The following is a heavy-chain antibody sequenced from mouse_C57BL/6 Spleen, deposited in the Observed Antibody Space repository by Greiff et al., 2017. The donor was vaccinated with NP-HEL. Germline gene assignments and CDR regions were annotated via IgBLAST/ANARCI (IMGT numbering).Heavy chain of an antibody. V-gene: IGHV1-72*01. CDR3: AKRFTTVVATPTGFDY. D-gene: IGHD1-1*01. CDR2: IDPNSGGT. J-gene: IGHJ2*01. Sequence: QVQLQQSGAELVKPGASVKLSCKASGYTFTSYWMHWVKQRPGRGLEWIGRIDPNSGGTKYNEKFKSKATLTVDKPSSTAYMQLSSLTSEDSAVYFCAKRFTTVVATPTGFDYWGQGTTLTVSS. CDR1: GYTFTSYW.